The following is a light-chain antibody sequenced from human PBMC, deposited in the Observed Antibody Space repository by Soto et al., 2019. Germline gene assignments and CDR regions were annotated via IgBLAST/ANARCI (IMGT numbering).Light chain of an antibody. V-gene: IGLV2-14*01. CDR1: SSDVGGYNY. CDR3: SSYTSSSYNYV. J-gene: IGLJ1*01. Sequence: QSALTQPASVSGSPGQSITISCTGTSSDVGGYNYVSWYQQHPGKAPKLMIYDVSNRPSGVSNRFSGSKPGNTASLTISGLQAEDEADYYCSSYTSSSYNYVFGTVTKVTVL. CDR2: DVS.